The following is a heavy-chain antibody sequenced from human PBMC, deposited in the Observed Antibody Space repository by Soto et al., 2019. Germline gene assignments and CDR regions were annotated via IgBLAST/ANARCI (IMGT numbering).Heavy chain of an antibody. J-gene: IGHJ6*02. Sequence: QVQLVQSGAEVKKPGYSVKVSCKASGGTFSSYAISWVRQAPGQGLEWMGGIIPIFGTANYAQKFQGRVTITADESTSTAYMELSSLRSEDTAVYYCARGYCSGGSCYSRYYYYYGMDVWGQGTTVTVSS. V-gene: IGHV1-69*01. CDR1: GGTFSSYA. D-gene: IGHD2-15*01. CDR3: ARGYCSGGSCYSRYYYYYGMDV. CDR2: IIPIFGTA.